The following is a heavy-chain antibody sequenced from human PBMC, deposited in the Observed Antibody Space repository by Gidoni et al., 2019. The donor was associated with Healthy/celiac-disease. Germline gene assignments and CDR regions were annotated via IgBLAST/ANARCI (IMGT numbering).Heavy chain of an antibody. Sequence: SYGGSNKYYADSVKGRFTISRDNSKNTLYLQMNSLRAEDTAVYYCARDRVRYCSGGSCYPGLYWGQGTLVTVSS. V-gene: IGHV3-30-3*01. D-gene: IGHD2-15*01. J-gene: IGHJ4*02. CDR2: SYGGSNK. CDR3: ARDRVRYCSGGSCYPGLY.